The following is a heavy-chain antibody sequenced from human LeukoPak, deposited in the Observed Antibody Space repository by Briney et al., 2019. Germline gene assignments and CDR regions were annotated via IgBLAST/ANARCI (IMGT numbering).Heavy chain of an antibody. V-gene: IGHV3-30*02. D-gene: IGHD3-22*01. J-gene: IGHJ4*02. CDR2: IRYDGSNK. CDR3: AKDPTHYRVWDYYETIGLSY. Sequence: GGSLRLSCAASGSTFSSYGMHWVRQAPGKGLEWVTFIRYDGSNKYYADSVKGRFTISRDNSKNTLNLHMNSLRAEDTAVYYCAKDPTHYRVWDYYETIGLSYWGQGTLVTVSS. CDR1: GSTFSSYG.